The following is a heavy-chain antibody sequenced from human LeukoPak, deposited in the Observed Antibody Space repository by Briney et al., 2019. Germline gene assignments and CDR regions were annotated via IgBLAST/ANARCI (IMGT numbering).Heavy chain of an antibody. CDR2: IRYDGSNK. J-gene: IGHJ4*02. CDR1: GFTFSSYG. Sequence: GGSLRLSCAASGFTFSSYGMHWVRQAPGKGLEWVAFIRYDGSNKYYADSVKGRFTISRDNSKNTLYLQMNSLRAEDTAVYYYATTLGLYYDSTGGDYWGQGTLVTVSS. CDR3: ATTLGLYYDSTGGDY. D-gene: IGHD3-22*01. V-gene: IGHV3-30*02.